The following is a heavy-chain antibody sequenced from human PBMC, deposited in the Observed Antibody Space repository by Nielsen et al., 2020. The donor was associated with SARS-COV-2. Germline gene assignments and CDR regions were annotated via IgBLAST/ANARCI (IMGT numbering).Heavy chain of an antibody. CDR3: ARKGQYYDILTGFRNYYYYYGMDV. V-gene: IGHV4-39*01. J-gene: IGHJ6*02. CDR2: IYYSGST. D-gene: IGHD3-9*01. Sequence: WIRQPPGKGLEWIGRIYYSGSTYYNPSLKGRVTISVDTSKNQFSLKLSSVTAADTAVYYCARKGQYYDILTGFRNYYYYYGMDVWGQGTTVTVSS.